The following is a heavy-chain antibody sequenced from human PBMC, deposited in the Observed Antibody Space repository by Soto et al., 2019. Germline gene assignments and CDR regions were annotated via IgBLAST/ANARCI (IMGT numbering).Heavy chain of an antibody. D-gene: IGHD6-13*01. J-gene: IGHJ6*03. CDR2: IKEDGDQI. CDR3: ARAIEPAGYYYYMDV. V-gene: IGHV3-7*01. Sequence: EVQLVESGGGLVQPGGSLRLSCAASEFSFSTYWMSWVRQAPGKGLEWVANIKEDGDQIYYVDSVKGRFTVSKDNAKNSLYLQMNSLRVEDTAIYYCARAIEPAGYYYYMDVWGKGTTVTVSS. CDR1: EFSFSTYW.